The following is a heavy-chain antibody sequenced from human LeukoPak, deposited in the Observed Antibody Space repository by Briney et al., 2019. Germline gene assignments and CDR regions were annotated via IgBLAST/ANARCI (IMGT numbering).Heavy chain of an antibody. Sequence: GGSLRLSCAASGFTFSDYAMTWVRQAPGKGLEWVSVISGTGGTTYYADSVKGQFTVSRDNSQNTLYLQMNTLRADDTAVYYCAKGSSRGTTLTWFDPWGQGTLVTVSS. J-gene: IGHJ5*02. D-gene: IGHD4-17*01. CDR1: GFTFSDYA. CDR3: AKGSSRGTTLTWFDP. V-gene: IGHV3-23*01. CDR2: ISGTGGTT.